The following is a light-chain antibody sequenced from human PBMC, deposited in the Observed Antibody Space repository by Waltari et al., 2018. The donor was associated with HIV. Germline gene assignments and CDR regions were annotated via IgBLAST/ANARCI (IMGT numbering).Light chain of an antibody. V-gene: IGLV2-11*01. CDR1: NNDVGGYYY. CDR2: DVN. CDR3: CSYAGSNTPVL. Sequence: QSALTQPRSVSGSPGQSVTISCTGTNNDVGGYYYVSWYQHRPGEAPRLMIYDVNKRPSGFPYRFSGSKSGNTASLTISGLQADDEAQYYCCSYAGSNTPVLFGGGSQLTVL. J-gene: IGLJ2*01.